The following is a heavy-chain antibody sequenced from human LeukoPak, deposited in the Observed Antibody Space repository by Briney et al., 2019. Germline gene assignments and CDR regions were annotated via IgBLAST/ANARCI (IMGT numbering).Heavy chain of an antibody. Sequence: PGGSLRLSRAASGGSISSSNWWSWVRQPPGKGLEWIGEIYHSGSTNYNPSLKSRVTISVDKSKNQFSLKLSSVTAADTAVYYCARGQYSYLDYWGQGTLVTVSS. CDR2: IYHSGST. CDR1: GGSISSSNW. V-gene: IGHV4-4*02. J-gene: IGHJ4*02. D-gene: IGHD5-18*01. CDR3: ARGQYSYLDY.